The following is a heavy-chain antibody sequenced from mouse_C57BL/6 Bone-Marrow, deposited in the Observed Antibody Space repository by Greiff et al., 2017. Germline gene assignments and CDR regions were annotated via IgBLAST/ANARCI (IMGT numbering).Heavy chain of an antibody. D-gene: IGHD4-1*01. J-gene: IGHJ2*01. V-gene: IGHV1-52*01. CDR2: IDPSDSET. CDR1: GYTFPSSW. Sequence: VQLQQPGAELVRPGSSVKLSCKASGYTFPSSWMHLVKQRPIQGLEWIGNIDPSDSETHYNQKFKDKATLTVDKSSSTAYMQLSSLTSEDSAVYYCARLGGTFFFDYWGQGTTLTVSS. CDR3: ARLGGTFFFDY.